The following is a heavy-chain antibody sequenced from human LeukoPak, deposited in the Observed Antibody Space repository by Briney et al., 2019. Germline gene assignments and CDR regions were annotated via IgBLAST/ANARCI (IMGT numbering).Heavy chain of an antibody. CDR1: GFTFDDYA. J-gene: IGHJ6*03. Sequence: GGSLGLSCAASGFTFDDYAMHWVRQAPGKGLEWVSGISWNSGSIGYADSVKGRFTISRDNAKNSLYLQMSSLRAEDMALYYCAKDKGRYYYYYMDVWGKGTTVTVSS. CDR2: ISWNSGSI. V-gene: IGHV3-9*03. CDR3: AKDKGRYYYYYMDV.